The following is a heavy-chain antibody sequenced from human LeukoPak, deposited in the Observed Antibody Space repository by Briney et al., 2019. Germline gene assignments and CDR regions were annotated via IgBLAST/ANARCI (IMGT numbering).Heavy chain of an antibody. CDR2: ISSGGSYI. J-gene: IGHJ5*02. CDR1: GFTFSSYS. Sequence: GGSLRLSCAASGFTFSSYSMNWVRQAPGKGLEWVSSISSGGSYIYYADSVKGRFTISRDNAKNSLYLQMNSLRAEDTAVYFCARDRIAVKWFDPWGQGTLVTVSS. D-gene: IGHD6-19*01. V-gene: IGHV3-21*01. CDR3: ARDRIAVKWFDP.